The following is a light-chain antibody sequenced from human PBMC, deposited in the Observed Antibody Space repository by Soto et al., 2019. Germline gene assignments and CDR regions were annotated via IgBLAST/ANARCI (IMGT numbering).Light chain of an antibody. CDR1: RSINSN. CDR2: GAS. V-gene: IGKV3-15*01. Sequence: EIVLTQSPATLSLSPGERATLSCRASRSINSNLAWYQQKPGQAPRLLFYGASTRAAGIPAKFSGSGSGTQFTLTINSVQSEDFAVYYCQQYDNWGTFGQGTKVDIK. CDR3: QQYDNWGT. J-gene: IGKJ1*01.